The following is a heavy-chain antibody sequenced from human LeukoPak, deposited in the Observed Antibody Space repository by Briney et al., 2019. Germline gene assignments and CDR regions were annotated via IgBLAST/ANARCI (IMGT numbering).Heavy chain of an antibody. Sequence: ASVKVSCKAPGYTFTGYYMHWVRQAPGQGLEWMGWINPNSGGTNYAQKFQGRVTMTRDTSISTAYMELSRLRSDDTAVYYCARDVEAAAGTKLDYWGQGTLVTVSS. J-gene: IGHJ4*02. CDR2: INPNSGGT. CDR1: GYTFTGYY. CDR3: ARDVEAAAGTKLDY. V-gene: IGHV1-2*02. D-gene: IGHD6-13*01.